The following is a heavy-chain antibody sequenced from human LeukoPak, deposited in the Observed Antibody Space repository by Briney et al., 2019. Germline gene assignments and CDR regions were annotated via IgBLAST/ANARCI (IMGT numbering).Heavy chain of an antibody. J-gene: IGHJ5*02. V-gene: IGHV3-33*01. D-gene: IGHD3-22*01. CDR2: AYGDGDSK. CDR3: ATGGGYYYSP. Sequence: GTSLRLSCAASGFPFSSYGVHWVRQAPDKGLEWVAVAYGDGDSKYYADSVKGRFSISKDISQNTLSLQMSSLRAEDTAVYFCATGGGYYYSPWGQGTPVTGSS. CDR1: GFPFSSYG.